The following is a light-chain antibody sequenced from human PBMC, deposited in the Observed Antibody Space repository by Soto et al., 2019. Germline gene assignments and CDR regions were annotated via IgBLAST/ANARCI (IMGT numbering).Light chain of an antibody. J-gene: IGKJ4*01. CDR1: QSVNIH. CDR3: QQYYSWPLT. CDR2: GAS. V-gene: IGKV3D-15*01. Sequence: EIVMTQSPATLSVSPWERATLSCRASQSVNIHLAWYQQKPGQAPRLLIYGASARATGIPAKFSGSGSGTDFTLTISRLEPEDFAVYYCQQYYSWPLTFGGGTKVDI.